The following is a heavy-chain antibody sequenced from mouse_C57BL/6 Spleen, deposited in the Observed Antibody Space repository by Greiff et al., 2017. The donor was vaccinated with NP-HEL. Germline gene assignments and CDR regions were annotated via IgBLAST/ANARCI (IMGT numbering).Heavy chain of an antibody. V-gene: IGHV6-3*01. CDR1: GFTFSNYW. CDR3: TGQRPPIPLAFAY. J-gene: IGHJ3*01. Sequence: EVKLEESGGGLVQPGGSMKLSCVASGFTFSNYWMNWVRQSPEKGLEWVAQIRLKSDNYATHYAESVKGRFTISRDDSKSSVYLQMNNLRAEDTGIYYCTGQRPPIPLAFAYWGQGTLVTVSA. D-gene: IGHD6-1*01. CDR2: IRLKSDNYAT.